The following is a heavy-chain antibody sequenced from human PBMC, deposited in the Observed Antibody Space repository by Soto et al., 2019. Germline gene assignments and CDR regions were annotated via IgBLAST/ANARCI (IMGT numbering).Heavy chain of an antibody. CDR1: GGSISSYY. Sequence: PSETLSLTXTVSGGSISSYYWSWIRQPPGKGLEWIGYIYYSGSTNYNPSLKSRVTISVDTSKNQFSLKLSSVTAADTAVYYCARRLDFWSGYYLQWGQGTLVTVSS. J-gene: IGHJ4*02. CDR2: IYYSGST. V-gene: IGHV4-59*08. CDR3: ARRLDFWSGYYLQ. D-gene: IGHD3-3*01.